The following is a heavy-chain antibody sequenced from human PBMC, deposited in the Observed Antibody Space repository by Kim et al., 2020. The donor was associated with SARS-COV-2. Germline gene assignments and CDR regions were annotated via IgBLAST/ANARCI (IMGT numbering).Heavy chain of an antibody. J-gene: IGHJ6*02. Sequence: SGTLSLTCTVSGGSISSYYWSWIRQPPWKGLEWIGYIYYSGSTNYNPSLKSRVTISVDTSKNQFSLMLSSVTAADTAVYYCASRKGYGDYGYYGMDVWGQGTTVTVSS. V-gene: IGHV4-59*01. CDR1: GGSISSYY. CDR2: IYYSGST. CDR3: ASRKGYGDYGYYGMDV. D-gene: IGHD4-17*01.